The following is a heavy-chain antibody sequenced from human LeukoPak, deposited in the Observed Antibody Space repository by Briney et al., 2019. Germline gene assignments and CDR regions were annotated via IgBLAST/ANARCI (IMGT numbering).Heavy chain of an antibody. Sequence: PSETLSLTCTVSGGSTSTYSWSWIRQPPGKALEWMGYINYSGSTDYNTSLKSRVTISIDTSKSLFSLKLNSVTAADTAVYFCARGDYYDRSGFFDYWGQGTLVTVSS. CDR3: ARGDYYDRSGFFDY. CDR2: INYSGST. CDR1: GGSTSTYS. J-gene: IGHJ4*02. V-gene: IGHV4-59*01. D-gene: IGHD3-22*01.